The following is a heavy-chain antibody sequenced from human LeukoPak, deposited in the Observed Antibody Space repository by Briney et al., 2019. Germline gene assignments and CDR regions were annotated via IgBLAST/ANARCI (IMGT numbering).Heavy chain of an antibody. CDR2: ISPSGGST. CDR1: GYTFTSYY. Sequence: ASVKVSCKASGYTFTSYYIHWVRHAPGPGLEWMGIISPSGGSTTYAQKFQGRVTMTRDTSTSTDYMELRSLRSEDTAVYYCARATNPVVTPFYFDYWGQGSLVTVSS. V-gene: IGHV1-46*01. CDR3: ARATNPVVTPFYFDY. J-gene: IGHJ4*02. D-gene: IGHD4-23*01.